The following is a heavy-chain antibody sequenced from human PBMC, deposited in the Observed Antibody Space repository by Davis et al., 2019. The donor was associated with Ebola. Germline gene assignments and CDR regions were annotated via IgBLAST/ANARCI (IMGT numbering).Heavy chain of an antibody. CDR2: ISAYNGNT. Sequence: AASVKVSCKASGYTFTSHGISWVRQAPGQGLEWVGWISAYNGNTNYAQKLQGRVTMTTDTSTSTAYMELRSLRSDDTAVYYCAGGIAVAGVALDYYYYYGMDVWGKGTTVTVSS. CDR3: AGGIAVAGVALDYYYYYGMDV. V-gene: IGHV1-18*01. CDR1: GYTFTSHG. D-gene: IGHD6-19*01. J-gene: IGHJ6*04.